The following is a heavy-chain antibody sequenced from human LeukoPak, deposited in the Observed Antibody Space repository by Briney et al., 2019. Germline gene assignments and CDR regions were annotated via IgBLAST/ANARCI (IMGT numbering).Heavy chain of an antibody. CDR1: GGSFSGYY. CDR3: ARGTIFGVVKRKYYFDY. CDR2: INHSGST. D-gene: IGHD3-3*01. V-gene: IGHV4-34*01. Sequence: SETLSLTCAVHGGSFSGYYWSWIRQPPGKGLEWIGEINHSGSTNYNPSLKSRVTISVDTSKNQFSLKLSSVTAADTAVYYCARGTIFGVVKRKYYFDYWGQGTLVTVSS. J-gene: IGHJ4*02.